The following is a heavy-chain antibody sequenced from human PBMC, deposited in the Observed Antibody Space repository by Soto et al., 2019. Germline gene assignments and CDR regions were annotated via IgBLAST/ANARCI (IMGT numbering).Heavy chain of an antibody. Sequence: SQTLSLTCDISGDSVSSNSAAWNWIRQTPSRGLEWLGRTYYRSKWYSNYAISVKSRVTVNPDTFKNQFSLQLNSVTPEDTAVYYCARGSWDDVSGRYYMDVWGKGTTVTVS. CDR3: ARGSWDDVSGRYYMDV. V-gene: IGHV6-1*01. CDR2: TYYRSKWYS. J-gene: IGHJ6*03. CDR1: GDSVSSNSAA. D-gene: IGHD1-1*01.